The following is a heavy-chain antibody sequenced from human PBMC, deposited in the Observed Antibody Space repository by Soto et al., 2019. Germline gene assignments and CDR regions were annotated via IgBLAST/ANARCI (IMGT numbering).Heavy chain of an antibody. CDR2: IIPILGIA. V-gene: IGHV1-69*02. CDR3: ASVYCSSTSCYDDDYYYYYMDV. CDR1: GGTFSSYT. Sequence: QVQLVQSGAEVKKPGSSVKVSCKASGGTFSSYTISWVRQAPGQGLEWMGRIIPILGIANYAQKCQGRLQITADKSTRTAYMELSSLRSDDTAVYYCASVYCSSTSCYDDDYYYYYMDVWGKGSTVTVSS. J-gene: IGHJ6*03. D-gene: IGHD2-2*01.